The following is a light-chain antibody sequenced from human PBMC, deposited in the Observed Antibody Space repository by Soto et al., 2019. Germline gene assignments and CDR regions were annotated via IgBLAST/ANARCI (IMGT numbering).Light chain of an antibody. CDR2: DAS. CDR1: QSVSSS. J-gene: IGKJ4*01. Sequence: EIVMTQSPATLSVSPGERATLSCRASQSVSSSLAWYQHKPGQAPRLLIYDASTRATGIPDRFSGSGSGTEFALTIGSLQSEDCAVYYCQQYSDWPPLTFGGGTKVEIK. CDR3: QQYSDWPPLT. V-gene: IGKV3-15*01.